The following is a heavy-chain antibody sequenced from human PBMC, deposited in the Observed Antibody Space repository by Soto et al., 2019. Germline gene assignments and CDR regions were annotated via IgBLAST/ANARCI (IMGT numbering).Heavy chain of an antibody. Sequence: PSETLSLTCTVSGGSISSSSYYWGWIRQPPGKGLEWIGSIYYSGSTNYNPSLKSRVTISVDTSKNQFSLKLSSVTAADTAVYYCARQRYCISTSCGKEYYFDYWGQGTLVTVSS. CDR2: IYYSGST. J-gene: IGHJ4*02. D-gene: IGHD2-2*01. CDR1: GGSISSSSYY. CDR3: ARQRYCISTSCGKEYYFDY. V-gene: IGHV4-39*01.